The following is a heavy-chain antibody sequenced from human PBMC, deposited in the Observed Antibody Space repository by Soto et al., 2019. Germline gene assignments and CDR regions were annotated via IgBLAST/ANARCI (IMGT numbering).Heavy chain of an antibody. D-gene: IGHD4-4*01. CDR2: IKSKTDGGTT. V-gene: IGHV3-15*01. Sequence: SRRRSLAASGCTFRNAWMSWVRQAPGKGLEWVGRIKSKTDGGTTDYAAPVKGRFTISRDDSKNTLYLQMNSLKTEDTAVYYCPTDVSNYVYYYGMDVWGQGTPVTVSS. J-gene: IGHJ6*01. CDR1: GCTFRNAW. CDR3: PTDVSNYVYYYGMDV.